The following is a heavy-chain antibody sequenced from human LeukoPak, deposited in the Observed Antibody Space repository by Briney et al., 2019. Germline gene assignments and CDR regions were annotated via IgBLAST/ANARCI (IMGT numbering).Heavy chain of an antibody. CDR3: ARQYFTSGKYYYAMDV. J-gene: IGHJ6*02. V-gene: IGHV4-4*07. Sequence: SETLSLTCTVSGGSISNYYWIWIRQPAGKGLEGIGRIYTSGSTTYSPSLKSRVTMSVDTSKNQFSLQLSSVTAADTAVYYCARQYFTSGKYYYAMDVWGQGTTVTVSS. CDR2: IYTSGST. D-gene: IGHD2/OR15-2a*01. CDR1: GGSISNYY.